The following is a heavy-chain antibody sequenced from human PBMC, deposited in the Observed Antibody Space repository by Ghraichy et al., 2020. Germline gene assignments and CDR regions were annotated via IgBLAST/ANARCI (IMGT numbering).Heavy chain of an antibody. V-gene: IGHV3-21*01. Sequence: GGSLRLSCVASGFPFSDYSMNWVRQAPGKGLEWVSSIDLTSSYIYYADSLKGRFTISRDNARNSLYLQMNSLRAEDTAVYYCARYRLPVNGDFVSWGQGSVVTVSS. CDR2: IDLTSSYI. CDR1: GFPFSDYS. D-gene: IGHD2-21*02. J-gene: IGHJ5*01. CDR3: ARYRLPVNGDFVS.